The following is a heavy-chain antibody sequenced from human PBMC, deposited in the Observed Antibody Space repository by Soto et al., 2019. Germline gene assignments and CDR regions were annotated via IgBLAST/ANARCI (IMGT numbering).Heavy chain of an antibody. CDR2: ISPYRNNT. J-gene: IGHJ6*02. D-gene: IGHD3-10*01. V-gene: IGHV1-18*01. CDR1: GYTFPNYG. CDR3: ARNLYGSGSYYTDV. Sequence: QVHLVQSGAEVNKPGASVKVSCKASGYTFPNYGITWVRQSPGQGLEWMGWISPYRNNTNYAQKFQARVTMTTDTSTSTAYMERRSLMSDDTAMYYCARNLYGSGSYYTDVWGQGTPVTVSS.